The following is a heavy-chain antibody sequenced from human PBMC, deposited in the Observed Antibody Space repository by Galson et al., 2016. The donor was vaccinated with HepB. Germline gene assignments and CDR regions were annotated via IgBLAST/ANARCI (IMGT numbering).Heavy chain of an antibody. Sequence: SLRLSCAASGFTFTNNIMTWVRQAPGKGLEWVSGIRGSGTSTYYADSVKGRFTISRDNSKNTLYLQMNSLRAEDTAVYYCAKGARTGATDSYYYGMDVWGQGTTVTVSS. CDR3: AKGARTGATDSYYYGMDV. CDR1: GFTFTNNI. J-gene: IGHJ6*02. V-gene: IGHV3-23*01. CDR2: IRGSGTST. D-gene: IGHD1-1*01.